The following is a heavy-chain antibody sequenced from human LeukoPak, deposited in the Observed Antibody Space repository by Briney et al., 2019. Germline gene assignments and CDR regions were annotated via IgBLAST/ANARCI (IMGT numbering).Heavy chain of an antibody. CDR1: GGTFNNYA. V-gene: IGHV1-69*05. D-gene: IGHD4-17*01. J-gene: IGHJ4*02. CDR3: ARGAYGDHRNYFDY. Sequence: ASVKVSCKTSGGTFNNYAISWVRQAPGQGLEWMGRIIPVFDTTNYAQRFLDRVTITTDESTSTAYMELSSLRSEDTAVYYCARGAYGDHRNYFDYWGQGTLVTVSS. CDR2: IIPVFDTT.